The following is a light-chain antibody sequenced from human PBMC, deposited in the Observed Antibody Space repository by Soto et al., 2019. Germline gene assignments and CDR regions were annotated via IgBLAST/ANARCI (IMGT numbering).Light chain of an antibody. CDR3: QQYTGPPTT. V-gene: IGKV3-20*01. J-gene: IGKJ5*01. Sequence: IGCTQSHCTLALSPVERAPLSCRASQTVSSNYLAWCQQRPGQAPRLLIYGASTRAAGIPDRFSGSGSGTDFTLTITRLEPEDSAVYFCQQYTGPPTTFGQGTRLEVK. CDR2: GAS. CDR1: QTVSSNY.